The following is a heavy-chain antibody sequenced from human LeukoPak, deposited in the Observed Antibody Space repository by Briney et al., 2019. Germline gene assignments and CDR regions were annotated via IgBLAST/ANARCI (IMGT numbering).Heavy chain of an antibody. J-gene: IGHJ4*02. CDR1: GFSFSSYE. Sequence: GGSLRLSCAASGFSFSSYEMNWVRQAPGKGLEWVSYISSGSHTMYYADSVKGRFTISRDNTKNSLYLQMNSLRAEDAAVYYCVRKTLTGPVYWGQGALVTVSS. D-gene: IGHD3-9*01. V-gene: IGHV3-48*03. CDR2: ISSGSHTM. CDR3: VRKTLTGPVY.